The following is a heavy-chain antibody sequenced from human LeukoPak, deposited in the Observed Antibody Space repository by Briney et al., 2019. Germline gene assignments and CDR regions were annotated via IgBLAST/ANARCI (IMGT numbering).Heavy chain of an antibody. V-gene: IGHV1-46*01. Sequence: ASVKVSCKASGYTFTSYYMHWVRQAPGQGLEWMGIINPSGGSTNYAQKFQGRVTITADESTSTAYMELSSLRSEDTAVYYCARGGDGYNEPYNWFDPWGQGTLVTVSS. J-gene: IGHJ5*02. CDR1: GYTFTSYY. CDR3: ARGGDGYNEPYNWFDP. D-gene: IGHD5-24*01. CDR2: INPSGGST.